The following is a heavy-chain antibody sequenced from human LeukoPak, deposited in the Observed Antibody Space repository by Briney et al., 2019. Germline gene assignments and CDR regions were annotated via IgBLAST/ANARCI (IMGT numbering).Heavy chain of an antibody. Sequence: ASVKVSCKASGGTFSSYAISWVRQAPGQGLEWMGRIIPIFCTANYAQKFQGRATITTDESTSTAYMELSSLRSEDTAVYYCARSGKSLEWLLLPYFDYWGQGTLVTVSS. V-gene: IGHV1-69*05. CDR2: IIPIFCTA. J-gene: IGHJ4*02. CDR1: GGTFSSYA. D-gene: IGHD3-3*01. CDR3: ARSGKSLEWLLLPYFDY.